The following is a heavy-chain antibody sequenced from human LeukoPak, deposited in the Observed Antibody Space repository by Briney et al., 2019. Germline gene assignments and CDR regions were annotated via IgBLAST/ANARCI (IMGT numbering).Heavy chain of an antibody. CDR3: ARAVISSGYSYYYYMDV. Sequence: SETLSLTCTVSSGSISSYYWSWIRQPPGKGLEWIGDISYSGSTNYNPSLKSRVTMSVDTSKNQFSLKLSSVTAADTAVYYCARAVISSGYSYYYYMDVWVKGTTVTVSS. V-gene: IGHV4-59*01. CDR2: ISYSGST. J-gene: IGHJ6*03. D-gene: IGHD4-23*01. CDR1: SGSISSYY.